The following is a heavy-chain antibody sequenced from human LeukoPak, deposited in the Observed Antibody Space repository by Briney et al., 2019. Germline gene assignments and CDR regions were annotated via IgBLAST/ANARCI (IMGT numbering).Heavy chain of an antibody. V-gene: IGHV3-21*01. Sequence: PGGSLRLSCAASGFTFSSYSMNWVRQAPGKGLEWVSSISSSSSYIYCADSVKGRFTISRDNAKNSLYLQMNSLRAEDTAVYYCARGPTVTTQTTCYFDYWGQGTLVTVSS. CDR2: ISSSSSYI. CDR3: ARGPTVTTQTTCYFDY. J-gene: IGHJ4*02. D-gene: IGHD4-17*01. CDR1: GFTFSSYS.